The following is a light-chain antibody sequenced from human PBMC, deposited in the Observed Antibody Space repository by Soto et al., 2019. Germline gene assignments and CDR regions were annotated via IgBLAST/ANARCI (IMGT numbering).Light chain of an antibody. Sequence: DIQMTQSPSSLSASVGDRVTITCRASQSISSYLNWYQQKPGKAPKLLIYAASSLQSGVPSRFSGSGSGTEFTLIISSLQPEDFATYYCQQSYSTPYTFGQGTKLEIK. CDR1: QSISSY. V-gene: IGKV1-39*01. J-gene: IGKJ2*01. CDR3: QQSYSTPYT. CDR2: AAS.